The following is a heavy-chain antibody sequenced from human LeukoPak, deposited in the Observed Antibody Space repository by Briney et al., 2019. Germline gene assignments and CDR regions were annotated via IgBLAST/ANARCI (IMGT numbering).Heavy chain of an antibody. CDR3: AREGLAVAGIGYYFDY. CDR2: IWYNGSNK. V-gene: IGHV3-33*08. D-gene: IGHD6-19*01. Sequence: SGGSLRLSCAASGFTFSSYAMHWVRQAPGKGLEWVAIIWYNGSNKYYVDSVKGRFTISRDNSKNTLYLQMNSLRAEGTGVYYCAREGLAVAGIGYYFDYWGQGTLVTVSS. J-gene: IGHJ4*02. CDR1: GFTFSSYA.